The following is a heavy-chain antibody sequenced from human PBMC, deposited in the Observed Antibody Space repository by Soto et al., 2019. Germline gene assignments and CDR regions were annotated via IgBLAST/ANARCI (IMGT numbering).Heavy chain of an antibody. Sequence: QVQLVQSGAEVKKPGASVKVSCKASGYTFTSYDINWVRQATGQGLEWMGWMNPNSGNTGYAQKFQGRVTMTRNTSIVTAYMELSSLTDEDTAVYYCARIGYGSGSHSVTWSDPWGQGTLVTVSS. CDR2: MNPNSGNT. D-gene: IGHD3-10*01. CDR3: ARIGYGSGSHSVTWSDP. V-gene: IGHV1-8*01. J-gene: IGHJ5*02. CDR1: GYTFTSYD.